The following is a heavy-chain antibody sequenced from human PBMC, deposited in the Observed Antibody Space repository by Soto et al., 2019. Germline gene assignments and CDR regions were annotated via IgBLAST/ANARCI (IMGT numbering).Heavy chain of an antibody. CDR2: INPNSGGT. CDR1: GYTFTSYY. V-gene: IGHV1-2*02. J-gene: IGHJ4*02. D-gene: IGHD6-19*01. Sequence: ASVKVSCKASGYTFTSYYMHWVRQAPGQGLEWMGWINPNSGGTNYAQKFQGRVTMTRDTSISTAYMELSRLRSDDTAVYYCARGGIGSGWYRGNYWGQGTLVTVSS. CDR3: ARGGIGSGWYRGNY.